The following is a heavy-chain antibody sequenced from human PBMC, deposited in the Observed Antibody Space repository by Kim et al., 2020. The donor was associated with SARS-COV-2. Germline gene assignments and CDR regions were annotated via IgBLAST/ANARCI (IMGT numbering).Heavy chain of an antibody. CDR2: IWYDGSNK. Sequence: GGSLRLSCAASGFTFSSYGMHWVRQAPGKGLEWVAVIWYDGSNKYYADSVKGRFTISRDNSKNTLYLQMNSLRAEDTAVYYCAKDRWEWLDGDAEYFQHWGQGTLVTVSS. D-gene: IGHD6-19*01. V-gene: IGHV3-33*06. J-gene: IGHJ1*01. CDR1: GFTFSSYG. CDR3: AKDRWEWLDGDAEYFQH.